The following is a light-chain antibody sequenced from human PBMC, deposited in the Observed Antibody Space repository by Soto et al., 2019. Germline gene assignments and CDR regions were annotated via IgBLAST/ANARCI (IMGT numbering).Light chain of an antibody. CDR2: AAS. J-gene: IGKJ1*01. V-gene: IGKV1-39*01. CDR3: QQSYSTPRT. CDR1: QSISSY. Sequence: DIQMTQSPSSLSASVGDRVTITCRASQSISSYLNWYQQKPGKAPKLLIYAASSLQSGVPSRFSVSGSGTEFTLTISRLQPEDFATYYCQQSYSTPRTFGQGTKVEIK.